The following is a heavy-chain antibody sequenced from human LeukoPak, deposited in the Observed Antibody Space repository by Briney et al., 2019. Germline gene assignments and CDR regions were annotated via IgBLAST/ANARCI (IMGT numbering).Heavy chain of an antibody. J-gene: IGHJ4*02. V-gene: IGHV4-34*01. CDR2: INHSGST. CDR3: ARLRPDFWSGYSYYFDY. Sequence: SETLSLTCAVYGGSFSGYYWSWIRQPPGKGLEWIGEINHSGSTNYNPSLKSRVTISVDTSKNQFSLKLSSVTAADTAVYYCARLRPDFWSGYSYYFDYWGQGTLVTVSS. CDR1: GGSFSGYY. D-gene: IGHD3-3*01.